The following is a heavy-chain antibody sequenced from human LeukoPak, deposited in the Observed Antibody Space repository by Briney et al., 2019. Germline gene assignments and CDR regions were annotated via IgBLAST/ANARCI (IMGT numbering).Heavy chain of an antibody. D-gene: IGHD6-19*01. CDR1: GYTFTGYY. V-gene: IGHV1-2*02. CDR3: ARDATSPYSSGWYGVFDY. J-gene: IGHJ4*02. CDR2: INPNSGGT. Sequence: ASVKVSCKASGYTFTGYYMHWVRQAPGQGLEWMGWINPNSGGTNYAQKFQGRVTMTTDTSTSTAYMELRSLRSDDTAVYYCARDATSPYSSGWYGVFDYWGQGTLVTVSS.